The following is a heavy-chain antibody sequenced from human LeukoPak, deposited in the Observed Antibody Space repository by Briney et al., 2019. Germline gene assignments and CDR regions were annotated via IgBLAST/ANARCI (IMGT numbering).Heavy chain of an antibody. J-gene: IGHJ4*02. CDR1: GFTFSSYG. CDR2: ISGSGGST. D-gene: IGHD1-26*01. CDR3: AKGPSGSQFFDY. Sequence: TGGSLRLSCAAAGFTFSSYGMSWVRQAPGKGLEWVSAISGSGGSTYYADSVKGRFTISRDNSKNTLYLQMNSLRAEDTAVYYCAKGPSGSQFFDYWGQGTLVTVSS. V-gene: IGHV3-23*01.